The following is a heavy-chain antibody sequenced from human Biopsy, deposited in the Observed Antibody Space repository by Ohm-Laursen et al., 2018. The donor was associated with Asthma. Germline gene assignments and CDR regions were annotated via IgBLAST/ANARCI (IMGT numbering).Heavy chain of an antibody. D-gene: IGHD3-3*01. J-gene: IGHJ3*02. V-gene: IGHV3-30*18. CDR3: AKERYYDFWSGYPI. Sequence: SLRLSCAASGFSFNSYGMHWVRQAPGKGLEWVAVMSFDGRQTYYADSVKGRFTISRDNSKNTLYLQMNSLRAEDTAVYYCAKERYYDFWSGYPIWGQGTMAAVSS. CDR2: MSFDGRQT. CDR1: GFSFNSYG.